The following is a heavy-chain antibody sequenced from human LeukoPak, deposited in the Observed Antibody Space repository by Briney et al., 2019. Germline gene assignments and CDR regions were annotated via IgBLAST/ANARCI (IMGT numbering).Heavy chain of an antibody. J-gene: IGHJ4*01. CDR2: IRGSGGAT. CDR3: TKAGRTDYAGIFDY. D-gene: IGHD4-17*01. CDR1: GFTFNNYA. Sequence: GGSLRLSCAPSGFTFNNYAMSGVRQAPGKGLEWVSSIRGSGGATYYTDSVKGRFTISRDNSKDTLYLQMDSLRTEDAAVYYCTKAGRTDYAGIFDYWGHGTLVTVS. V-gene: IGHV3-23*01.